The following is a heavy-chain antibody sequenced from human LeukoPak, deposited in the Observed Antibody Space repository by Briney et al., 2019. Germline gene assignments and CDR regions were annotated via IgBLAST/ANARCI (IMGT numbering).Heavy chain of an antibody. V-gene: IGHV3-21*01. CDR3: ARGLNRFIAAAKNWFDP. CDR1: GFTFSSYS. Sequence: KSGGSLRLSCAASGFTFSSYSMNWVRQAPGKGLEWVSSISSSSSYIYYADSVKGRFTISRDNAKNSLYLQMNSLRAEDTAVYYCARGLNRFIAAAKNWFDPWGQGTLVTVSS. CDR2: ISSSSSYI. D-gene: IGHD6-13*01. J-gene: IGHJ5*02.